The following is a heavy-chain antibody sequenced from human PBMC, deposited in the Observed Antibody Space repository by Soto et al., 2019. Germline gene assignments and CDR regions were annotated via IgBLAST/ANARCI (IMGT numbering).Heavy chain of an antibody. V-gene: IGHV4-59*08. Sequence: PSETLSLTCTVSGGSISSHSWSWIRQPPGEGLEWIGHVYYSGSTNYNPSLKSRVTISVDTFKNQFSLRLTSVTAADTAVYYCTRAYSSIPPLGFDPWGQGTLVTVSS. CDR1: GGSISSHS. CDR2: VYYSGST. J-gene: IGHJ5*02. D-gene: IGHD6-13*01. CDR3: TRAYSSIPPLGFDP.